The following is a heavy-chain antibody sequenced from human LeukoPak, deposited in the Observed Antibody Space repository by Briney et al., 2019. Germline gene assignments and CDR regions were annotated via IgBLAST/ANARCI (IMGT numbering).Heavy chain of an antibody. CDR3: AKDLSGSYYRPSYYYYYMDV. D-gene: IGHD1-26*01. CDR1: GFTFSSYA. J-gene: IGHJ6*03. V-gene: IGHV3-23*01. CDR2: ISGSGGST. Sequence: GGSLRLSCAASGFTFSSYAMSWVRQAPGKGLEWVSAISGSGGSTYYADSVKGRFTISRDNSKNTLYLQMNSLRAEDTAVYYCAKDLSGSYYRPSYYYYYMDVWGKGTTVTASS.